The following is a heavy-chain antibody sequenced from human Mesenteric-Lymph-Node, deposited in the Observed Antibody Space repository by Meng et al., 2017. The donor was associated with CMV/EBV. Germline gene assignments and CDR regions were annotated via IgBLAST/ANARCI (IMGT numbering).Heavy chain of an antibody. Sequence: GESLKISCTVSGFSAGDSYMTWVRQAPGKGLEWVGFIRSKNSGGTTEYAASVKARFTISRDESNSVAYLQMNSLRIEDTAVYYCTRCGINCYLDYWGQGTLVTVSS. CDR1: GFSAGDSY. V-gene: IGHV3-49*04. D-gene: IGHD2-15*01. J-gene: IGHJ4*03. CDR3: TRCGINCYLDY. CDR2: IRSKNSGGTT.